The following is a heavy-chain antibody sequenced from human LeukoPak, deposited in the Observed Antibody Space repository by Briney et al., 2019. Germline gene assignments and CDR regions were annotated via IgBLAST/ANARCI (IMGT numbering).Heavy chain of an antibody. D-gene: IGHD4-11*01. Sequence: SETLSLTCAVYGGSFSGYYWSWLRQPPGKGLEWIGEINHSGSTNYHPSRKSRVNISVDTSKNQFSLKLSSVTAADTAVYYCATYFTVTEYYFDYWGQGTLVTVSS. CDR3: ATYFTVTEYYFDY. CDR1: GGSFSGYY. V-gene: IGHV4-34*01. J-gene: IGHJ4*02. CDR2: INHSGST.